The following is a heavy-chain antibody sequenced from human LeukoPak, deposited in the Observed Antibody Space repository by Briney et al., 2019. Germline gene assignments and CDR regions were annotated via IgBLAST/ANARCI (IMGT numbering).Heavy chain of an antibody. CDR3: ARGILRFYGYNY. V-gene: IGHV1-8*01. D-gene: IGHD5-18*01. Sequence: ASVTVSCTASVYTFTSFDIHWVRQAPGHGLEWMGWMNPNSGNTGYAQKFQGRGTMTRNTSISTAYMDLSSLRSEDTAVYFCARGILRFYGYNYWGQGTLVTVSS. J-gene: IGHJ4*02. CDR1: VYTFTSFD. CDR2: MNPNSGNT.